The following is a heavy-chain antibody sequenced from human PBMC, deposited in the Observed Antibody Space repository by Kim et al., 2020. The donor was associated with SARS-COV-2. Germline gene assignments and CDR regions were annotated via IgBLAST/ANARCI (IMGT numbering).Heavy chain of an antibody. J-gene: IGHJ5*02. V-gene: IGHV4-59*01. CDR3: ARVPAVVGGRSLRGLDP. Sequence: SETLSLTCTVSGGSISSYYWTWIRQPPGRGLEWIGHIYYSGSTNYNPSLKGRVTISVDTSKSQFSLKLNSVTAADTAVYYCARVPAVVGGRSLRGLDPWGQGTLVTVSS. CDR1: GGSISSYY. D-gene: IGHD3-10*01. CDR2: IYYSGST.